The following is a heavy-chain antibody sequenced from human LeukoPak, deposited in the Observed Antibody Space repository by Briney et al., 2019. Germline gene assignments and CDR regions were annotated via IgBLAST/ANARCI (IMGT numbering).Heavy chain of an antibody. CDR3: AKRSGSYCFDY. CDR1: GFIFSSYA. J-gene: IGHJ4*02. V-gene: IGHV3-23*01. CDR2: ITGSGGST. D-gene: IGHD1-26*01. Sequence: GGSLRLSCAASGFIFSSYAMTWVRQAPGKGLEWVSAITGSGGSTYYADSVKGRFTISRDNSKNTLYLQMNSLRAEDTAVYYCAKRSGSYCFDYWGQGTLVTVSS.